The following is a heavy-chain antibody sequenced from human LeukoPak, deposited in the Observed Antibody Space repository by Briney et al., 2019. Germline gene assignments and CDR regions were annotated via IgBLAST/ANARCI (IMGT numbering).Heavy chain of an antibody. Sequence: GGSLRPSCAASGFSFSSYSFNWVRQAPGKGLEWVSSITTTSSYIWYAASVKGRFTISRDNAQNSLYLQMNSLRVEDTAVYYCVRELYDSGNVYYYDHWGQGTLVTVSS. J-gene: IGHJ4*02. CDR1: GFSFSSYS. CDR2: ITTTSSYI. CDR3: VRELYDSGNVYYYDH. D-gene: IGHD5-12*01. V-gene: IGHV3-21*01.